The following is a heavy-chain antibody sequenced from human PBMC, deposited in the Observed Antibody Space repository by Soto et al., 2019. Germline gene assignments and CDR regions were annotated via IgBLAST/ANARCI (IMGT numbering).Heavy chain of an antibody. CDR1: GGSISSYY. CDR2: IYYSGST. V-gene: IGHV4-59*01. J-gene: IGHJ5*02. D-gene: IGHD5-12*01. CDR3: ARDSIKYSGYPAPFDP. Sequence: SETLSLTCAVSGGSISSYYWSWIRQPPGKGLEWIGYIYYSGSTNYNPSLKSRVTISVDTSKNQFSLKLSSVTAADTAVYYCARDSIKYSGYPAPFDPWGQGTLVPVSS.